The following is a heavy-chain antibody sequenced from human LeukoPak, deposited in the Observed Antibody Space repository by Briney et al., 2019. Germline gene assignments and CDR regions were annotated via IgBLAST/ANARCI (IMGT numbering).Heavy chain of an antibody. V-gene: IGHV4-34*01. CDR2: INHSGST. D-gene: IGHD6-13*01. CDR1: GGSFSGYY. J-gene: IGHJ4*02. Sequence: SETLSLTCAVYGGSFSGYYWSWIRHPPGKGLEWIGEINHSGSTHYNPSLKSRVTISVDTSKNQFSLKLSSVTAADTAVYYCARGRYSSSWYYGMDYFDYWGQGTLVTVSS. CDR3: ARGRYSSSWYYGMDYFDY.